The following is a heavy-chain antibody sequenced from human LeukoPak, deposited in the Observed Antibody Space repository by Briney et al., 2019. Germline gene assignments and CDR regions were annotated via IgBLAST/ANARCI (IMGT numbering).Heavy chain of an antibody. V-gene: IGHV4-39*01. CDR2: IYYSGST. J-gene: IGHJ4*02. CDR3: ARGSSHRVLRFLEWLKEPYYFDY. D-gene: IGHD3-3*01. CDR1: GGSISSSSYY. Sequence: SETLSLTCTVSGGSISSSSYYWGWIRQPPGKGLEWIGSIYYSGSTYYNPSLKSRVTISVDASKNQFSLKLSSVTAADTAVYYCARGSSHRVLRFLEWLKEPYYFDYWGQGTLVTVSS.